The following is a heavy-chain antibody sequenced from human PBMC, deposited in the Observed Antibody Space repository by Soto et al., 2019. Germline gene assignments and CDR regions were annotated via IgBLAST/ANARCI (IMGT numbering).Heavy chain of an antibody. V-gene: IGHV3-23*03. D-gene: IGHD2-8*01. CDR1: GFPFKTYT. CDR2: IVGDGSII. J-gene: IGHJ3*02. CDR3: SLDFFANNGVWEPFDM. Sequence: GGSLRLSCAASGFPFKTYTMSWVRQAPGRGLEWVSGIVGDGSIIYYADSVKGRFTVSRDNSKNTLFLQMNSLREEDTAVYSCSLDFFANNGVWEPFDMCGQGTTVTGSS.